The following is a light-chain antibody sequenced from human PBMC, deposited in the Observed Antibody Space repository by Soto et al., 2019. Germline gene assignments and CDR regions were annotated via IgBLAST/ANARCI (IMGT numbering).Light chain of an antibody. CDR2: GAS. Sequence: EIVLTQSPGTLSLSPGERASLSCRASQSVNSNYLAWYQQKPGQAPRLLIYGASSRATDIPDRFSGSGSGTEFTLTISRLEPEDFAVYSCQQYGGSPRTFGQGTKVEIK. CDR1: QSVNSNY. J-gene: IGKJ1*01. CDR3: QQYGGSPRT. V-gene: IGKV3-20*01.